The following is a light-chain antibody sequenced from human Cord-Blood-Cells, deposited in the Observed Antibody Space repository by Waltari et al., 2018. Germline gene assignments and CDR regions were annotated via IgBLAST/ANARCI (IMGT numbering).Light chain of an antibody. V-gene: IGLV3-21*04. CDR1: NIGSKS. CDR3: QVWDSSSDLWV. J-gene: IGLJ3*02. CDR2: YDS. Sequence: SYVLTQPPSVSVAPGKTARITCGGNNIGSKSVHWYQQKPGQAPVLVIYYDSDRPSGIPERFSGSNSGNTATLTSSRVEAGDEADYYCQVWDSSSDLWVFGGGTKLTVL.